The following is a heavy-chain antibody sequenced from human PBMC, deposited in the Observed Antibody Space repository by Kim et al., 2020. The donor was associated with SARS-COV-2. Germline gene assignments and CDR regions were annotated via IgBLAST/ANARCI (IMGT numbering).Heavy chain of an antibody. Sequence: ASVKVSCKASGYTFTSYDINWVRQATGQGLEWMGWMNPNSGNTGYAQKFQGRVTMTRNTSISTAYMELSSLRSEDTAVYYCARGEVLTGYSRYYYYYGMDVWGQGTTVTVSS. CDR3: ARGEVLTGYSRYYYYYGMDV. V-gene: IGHV1-8*01. CDR2: MNPNSGNT. CDR1: GYTFTSYD. J-gene: IGHJ6*02. D-gene: IGHD3-9*01.